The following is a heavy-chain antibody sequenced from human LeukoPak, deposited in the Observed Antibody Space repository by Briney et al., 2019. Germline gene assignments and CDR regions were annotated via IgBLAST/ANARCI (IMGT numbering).Heavy chain of an antibody. CDR3: ARRERGYCSSTSCLYDYYYYMDV. CDR1: GFTVSSNY. J-gene: IGHJ6*03. V-gene: IGHV3-11*04. D-gene: IGHD2-2*01. CDR2: ISSSGSTI. Sequence: PGGSLRLSCAASGFTVSSNYMSWIRQAPGKGLEWVSYISSSGSTIYYADSVKGRFTISRDNAKNSLYLQMNSLRAEDTAVYYCARRERGYCSSTSCLYDYYYYMDVWGKGTTVTVSS.